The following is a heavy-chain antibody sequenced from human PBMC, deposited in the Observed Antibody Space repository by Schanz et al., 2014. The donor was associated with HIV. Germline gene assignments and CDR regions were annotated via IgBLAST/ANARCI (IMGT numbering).Heavy chain of an antibody. CDR3: ARWRSGAPSN. CDR2: ITESGGRT. J-gene: IGHJ4*02. CDR1: GFTFNSYG. Sequence: QVQLVESGGGVVQPGRSLRLSCAASGFTFNSYGMHWVRQAPGKGLEWVSSITESGGRTYYADSVNGRFTISRDNSKNTLYLQMTTLRTEDTAVYFCARWRSGAPSNWGQGTLVTVSS. V-gene: IGHV3-NL1*01. D-gene: IGHD3-10*01.